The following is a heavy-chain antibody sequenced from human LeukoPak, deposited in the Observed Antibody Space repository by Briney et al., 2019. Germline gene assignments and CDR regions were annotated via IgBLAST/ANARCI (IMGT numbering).Heavy chain of an antibody. CDR1: GGSISSYY. CDR2: IFHGVTT. V-gene: IGHV4-59*12. Sequence: SETLSLTCTVSGGSISSYYWSWIRQPPGEGLEWIGNIFHGVTTFYNPSLMNRVAISVDTSKNQFSLKLTSVTAADTAVYYCARDATIAAPLMSWGQGTLVIVSS. CDR3: ARDATIAAPLMS. D-gene: IGHD6-13*01. J-gene: IGHJ4*02.